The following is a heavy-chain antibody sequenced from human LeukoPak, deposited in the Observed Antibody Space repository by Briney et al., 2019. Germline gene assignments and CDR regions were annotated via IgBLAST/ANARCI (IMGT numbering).Heavy chain of an antibody. J-gene: IGHJ4*02. CDR1: GFIFCSYS. D-gene: IGHD3-10*01. Sequence: GGSLRLSCAASGFIFCSYSINWVRQAPGKGLEWVSSISSSSSYIYYADSVKGRFTISRDNAKNSLYLQMNSLRAEDTAVYSCARDTYYYGSGSLYWGQGTLVTVSS. CDR3: ARDTYYYGSGSLY. V-gene: IGHV3-21*01. CDR2: ISSSSSYI.